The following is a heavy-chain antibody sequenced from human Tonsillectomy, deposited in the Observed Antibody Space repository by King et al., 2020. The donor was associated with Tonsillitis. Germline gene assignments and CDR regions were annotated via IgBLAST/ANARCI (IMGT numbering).Heavy chain of an antibody. CDR2: LSYDGNNK. CDR3: AKERGKGEERGGRDG. CDR1: GFSFRPYA. V-gene: IGHV3-30*18. Sequence: PLVPSGVGVVQPGRSLRLSCAASGFSFRPYAMHCVRQAPGQGLEWVALLSYDGNNKYYADSVKGRFTISRDNSKNTLYLQMNSLRTEDPAGADGAKERGKGEERGGRDGGGRGTTGT. J-gene: IGHJ6*03. D-gene: IGHD3-16*01.